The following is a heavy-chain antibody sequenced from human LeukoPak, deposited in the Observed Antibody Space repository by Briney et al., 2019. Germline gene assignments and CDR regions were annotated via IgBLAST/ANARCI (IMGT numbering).Heavy chain of an antibody. CDR3: ARALGYCSSTSCPNWFDP. CDR2: IKQDGSEK. Sequence: PGGSLRLSCAASGFAVSSNYMSWVRQAPGKGLEWVANIKQDGSEKYYVDSVKGRFTISRDNAKNSLYLQMNSLRAEDTAVYYCARALGYCSSTSCPNWFDPWGQGTLVTVSS. D-gene: IGHD2-2*01. V-gene: IGHV3-7*01. CDR1: GFAVSSNY. J-gene: IGHJ5*02.